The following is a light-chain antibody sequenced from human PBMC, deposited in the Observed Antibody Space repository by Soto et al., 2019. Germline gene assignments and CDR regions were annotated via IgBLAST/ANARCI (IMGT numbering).Light chain of an antibody. J-gene: IGKJ3*01. CDR2: GAS. V-gene: IGKV3-20*01. Sequence: IVMTQSPGTLSLSPGETAALSCSASQSVSSNYVAWFHQKPGQAPRLLIYGASSRATGVPDRFSASGSGTDFTLTISRLEPEDFAVYYCQQYGRSPFTFGPGTKVDI. CDR3: QQYGRSPFT. CDR1: QSVSSNY.